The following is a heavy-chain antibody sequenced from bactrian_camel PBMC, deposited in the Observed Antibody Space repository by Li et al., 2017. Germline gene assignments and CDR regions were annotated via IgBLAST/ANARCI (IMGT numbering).Heavy chain of an antibody. CDR3: RPETGGYCHVLLCDRGRHSVYDARWFNALRL. J-gene: IGHJ4*01. D-gene: IGHD3*01. V-gene: IGHV3S63*01. Sequence: HVQLVESGGGSVEAGGSLRLSCATSSVVFSDNCFAWFRQIPGREREGVASISIRNGFTDYTDSEKGRFTISQDNTENTVYLQIDNLRPDDSLSPDERPETGGYCHVLLCDRGRHSVYDARWFNALRLLGPRDPGHRLL. CDR1: SVVFSDNC. CDR2: ISIRNGFT.